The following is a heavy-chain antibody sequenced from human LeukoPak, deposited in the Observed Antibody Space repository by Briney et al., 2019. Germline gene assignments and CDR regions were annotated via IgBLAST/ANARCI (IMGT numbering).Heavy chain of an antibody. D-gene: IGHD3-3*01. J-gene: IGHJ4*02. V-gene: IGHV1-18*01. Sequence: ASVKVSCKASGYTFTSYGISWVRRAPGQGLEWMGWISAYNGNTNYAQKLQGRVTMTTDTSTSTAYMELRSLRSDDTAVYYCARAYDFWSGYSPRFDYWGQGTLVTVSS. CDR3: ARAYDFWSGYSPRFDY. CDR2: ISAYNGNT. CDR1: GYTFTSYG.